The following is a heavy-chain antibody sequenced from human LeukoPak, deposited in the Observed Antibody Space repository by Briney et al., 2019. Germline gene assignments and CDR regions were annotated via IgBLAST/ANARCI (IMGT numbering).Heavy chain of an antibody. CDR2: IKQDGSEK. Sequence: GGSLRPSCAASGFTFSSYWMSWVRQAPGKGLEWVANIKQDGSEKYYVDSVKGRFTISRDNAKNSLYLQVNSLRAEDTAVYYCARDGAMAYYDYWGQGTLVTVSS. V-gene: IGHV3-7*01. D-gene: IGHD5-18*01. J-gene: IGHJ4*02. CDR1: GFTFSSYW. CDR3: ARDGAMAYYDY.